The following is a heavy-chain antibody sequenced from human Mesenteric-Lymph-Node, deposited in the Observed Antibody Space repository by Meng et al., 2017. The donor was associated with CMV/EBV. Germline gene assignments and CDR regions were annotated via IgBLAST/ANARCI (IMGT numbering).Heavy chain of an antibody. CDR3: ARSPGFWSLDY. CDR1: GDSISSNLW. V-gene: IGHV4-4*02. CDR2: ISYSGST. Sequence: SETLSLTCAVSGDSISSNLWWSWVRQPPGKGLEWIGEISYSGSTKYKPSLQSRVTISSDKTNNRFSLRLNSVTAADTGVYFCARSPGFWSLDYWGRGTLVTVSS. D-gene: IGHD2-8*02. J-gene: IGHJ4*02.